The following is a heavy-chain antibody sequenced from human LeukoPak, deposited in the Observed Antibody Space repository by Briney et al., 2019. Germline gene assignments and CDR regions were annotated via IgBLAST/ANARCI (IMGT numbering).Heavy chain of an antibody. Sequence: GRSLRLSCAASGFTFSSYGMHWVRQAPGKGLEWVAVIWYDGSNKYYADSVKGRFTISRDNSKNTLYLQMNSLRAEDTAVYYCAKDNLDYYDSSGYLDAFDIWGQGTMVTVSS. J-gene: IGHJ3*02. CDR3: AKDNLDYYDSSGYLDAFDI. D-gene: IGHD3-22*01. CDR2: IWYDGSNK. CDR1: GFTFSSYG. V-gene: IGHV3-33*06.